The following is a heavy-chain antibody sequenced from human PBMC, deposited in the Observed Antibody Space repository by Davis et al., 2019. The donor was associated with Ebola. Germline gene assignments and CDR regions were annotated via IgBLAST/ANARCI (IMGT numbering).Heavy chain of an antibody. CDR2: ISSSGSTI. D-gene: IGHD4-17*01. CDR1: GFTFSDYY. CDR3: ARAVNDYGDYEVFGD. Sequence: GGSLRLSCAASGFTFSDYYMSWIRQAPGKGLEWVSYISSSGSTIYYADSVKGRFTISRDNAKNSLYLQMNSLRAEDTAVYYCARAVNDYGDYEVFGDWGQGTLVTVSS. V-gene: IGHV3-11*01. J-gene: IGHJ4*02.